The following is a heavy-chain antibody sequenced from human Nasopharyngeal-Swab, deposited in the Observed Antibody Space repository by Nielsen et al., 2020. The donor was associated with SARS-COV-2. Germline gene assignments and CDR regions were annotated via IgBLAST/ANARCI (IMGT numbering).Heavy chain of an antibody. Sequence: SETLSLTCTISGGSISSYYWSWIRQPPGKGLEWIGYVYYSGSPSYNPSLKNRVTISVDTSKNQFSLKLTSVTAADTAVYYCARGLAAAWYGIYYFDYWGQGTLVTVSS. D-gene: IGHD6-13*01. V-gene: IGHV4-59*13. CDR2: VYYSGSP. J-gene: IGHJ4*02. CDR3: ARGLAAAWYGIYYFDY. CDR1: GGSISSYY.